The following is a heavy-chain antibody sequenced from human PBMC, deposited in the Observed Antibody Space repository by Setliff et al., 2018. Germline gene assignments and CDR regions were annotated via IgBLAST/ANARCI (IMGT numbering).Heavy chain of an antibody. Sequence: ASVKVSCKASGGTFSSYAISWVRQAPGQGLEWMGRINPNSGGTNYAQKFQGRVTMTRDTSISTAYMELSRLTSDDMAVYFCARSDHLVVDGFDVWGQGTMVTVSS. CDR3: ARSDHLVVDGFDV. CDR2: INPNSGGT. V-gene: IGHV1-2*06. J-gene: IGHJ3*01. CDR1: GGTFSSYA. D-gene: IGHD3-16*01.